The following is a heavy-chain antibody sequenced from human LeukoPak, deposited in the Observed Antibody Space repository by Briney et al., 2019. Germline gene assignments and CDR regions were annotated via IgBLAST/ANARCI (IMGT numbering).Heavy chain of an antibody. CDR2: IWYDGSNK. CDR3: ARENIGAFDI. J-gene: IGHJ3*02. V-gene: IGHV3-33*01. Sequence: GGSLRLSCAVSGFTFSSYGMHWVRQAPGKGLEWVAVIWYDGSNKYYADSVKGRFAISRDNSKNTLYLQMSSLRAEDTAVYYCARENIGAFDIWGQGTMVTVSS. D-gene: IGHD5-12*01. CDR1: GFTFSSYG.